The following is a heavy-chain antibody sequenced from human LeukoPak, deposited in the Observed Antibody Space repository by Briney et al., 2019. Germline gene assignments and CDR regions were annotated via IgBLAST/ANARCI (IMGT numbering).Heavy chain of an antibody. D-gene: IGHD3-10*01. CDR3: ARDSCGSGSYYRIDY. CDR2: IRYDGSNK. J-gene: IGHJ4*02. CDR1: GFTFSSYG. V-gene: IGHV3-30*02. Sequence: GGSLRLSCAASGFTFSSYGMHWVRQAPGRGLEWVAFIRYDGSNKYYADSVKGRFTISRDNSKNTLYLQMNSLRAEDTAVYYCARDSCGSGSYYRIDYWGQGTLVTVSS.